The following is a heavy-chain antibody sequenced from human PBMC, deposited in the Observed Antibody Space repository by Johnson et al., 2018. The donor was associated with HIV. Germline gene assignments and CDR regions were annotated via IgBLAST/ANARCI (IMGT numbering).Heavy chain of an antibody. CDR1: GFTFHDYA. CDR2: INWNSVIL. CDR3: ARGQLWLLDDALDI. Sequence: VQLVESGGGLVQPGRSLRLSCAASGFTFHDYAMHWVRQAPGKGLEWVSGINWNSVILGYADSVKGRFTISRDNSKNTLYLQMNSLRAEDTAIYYCARGQLWLLDDALDIWGQGTMVTVSS. V-gene: IGHV3-9*01. D-gene: IGHD5-18*01. J-gene: IGHJ3*02.